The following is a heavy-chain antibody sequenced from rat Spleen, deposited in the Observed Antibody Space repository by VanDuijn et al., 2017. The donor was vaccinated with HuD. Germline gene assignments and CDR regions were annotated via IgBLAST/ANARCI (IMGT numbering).Heavy chain of an antibody. V-gene: IGHV3-1*01. J-gene: IGHJ2*01. CDR1: GYSITSNY. Sequence: EVQLQESGPGLVKPSQSLSLTCSVTGYSITSNYWGWIRKFPGNKMEWMGYMSYSGSTSYNPSLKSRISITRDTSKNQFFLQLNSVTTEDTATYYCARYYSSYIYYYFDYWGQGVMVTVSS. D-gene: IGHD1-2*01. CDR3: ARYYSSYIYYYFDY. CDR2: MSYSGST.